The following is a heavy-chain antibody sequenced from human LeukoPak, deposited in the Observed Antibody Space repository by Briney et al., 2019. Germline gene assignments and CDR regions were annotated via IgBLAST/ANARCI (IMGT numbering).Heavy chain of an antibody. CDR1: GFTFSSYW. CDR2: IKQDGSEK. D-gene: IGHD3-3*01. J-gene: IGHJ3*02. Sequence: PGGSLRLSCAASGFTFSSYWMSWVRQAPGKGLEWVANIKQDGSEKYYVDSVKGRFTISRDNAKNSLYLQMNSLRAEDTAVYYCARDRRGSSGRFWSGYLSAFDIWGQGTMVTVSS. V-gene: IGHV3-7*01. CDR3: ARDRRGSSGRFWSGYLSAFDI.